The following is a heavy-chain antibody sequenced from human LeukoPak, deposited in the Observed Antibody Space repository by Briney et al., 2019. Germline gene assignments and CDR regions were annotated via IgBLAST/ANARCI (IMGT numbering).Heavy chain of an antibody. Sequence: GGSLRLSCAASGFTFSSYAMSWVRQAPGKGLEWVSAISGSGGSTYYADSVKGRFTISRDNSKNTLYLQMNSLRAGDTAVYYCAKGDVWGSYRPDYWGQGTLVTVSS. CDR2: ISGSGGST. D-gene: IGHD3-16*02. CDR3: AKGDVWGSYRPDY. J-gene: IGHJ4*02. CDR1: GFTFSSYA. V-gene: IGHV3-23*01.